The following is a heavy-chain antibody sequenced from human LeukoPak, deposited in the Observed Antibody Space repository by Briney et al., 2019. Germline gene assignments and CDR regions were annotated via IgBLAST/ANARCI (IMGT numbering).Heavy chain of an antibody. CDR2: INHSGST. J-gene: IGHJ4*02. CDR1: GGSFSGYY. CDR3: ARGRLVWEYYDSSGYFDY. V-gene: IGHV4-34*01. D-gene: IGHD3-22*01. Sequence: ETLSLTCAVYGGSFSGYYWSWIRQPPGKGLEWIGEINHSGSTNYNPSLKSRVTISVDKSKNQFSLKLSSVTAADTAVYYCARGRLVWEYYDSSGYFDYWGQGTLVTVSS.